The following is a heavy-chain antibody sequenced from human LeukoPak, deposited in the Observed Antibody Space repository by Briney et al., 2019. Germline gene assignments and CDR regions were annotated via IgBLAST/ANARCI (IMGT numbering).Heavy chain of an antibody. Sequence: PSETLSLTCTVSGVSISNGGYSWSWIRQPPGKGLEWTGYIYHSGSTYYNPSLKSRVTISVDRSKNQFSLKLSSVTAADTAVYYCARGPSNAFDIWGQGTMVTVSS. J-gene: IGHJ3*02. D-gene: IGHD3-3*02. CDR2: IYHSGST. V-gene: IGHV4-30-2*01. CDR1: GVSISNGGYS. CDR3: ARGPSNAFDI.